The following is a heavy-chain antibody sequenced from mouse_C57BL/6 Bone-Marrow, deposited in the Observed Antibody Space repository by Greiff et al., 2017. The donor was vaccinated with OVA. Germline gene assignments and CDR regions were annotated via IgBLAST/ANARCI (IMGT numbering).Heavy chain of an antibody. CDR2: INPGSGGT. Sequence: VHLVESGAELVRPGTSVKVSCKASGYAFTNYLIEWVKQRPGQGLEWIGVINPGSGGTNYNEKFKGKATLTADKSSSTAYMQLSSLTSEDSAVYFCARDGNYDAMDYWGQGTSVTVSS. CDR1: GYAFTNYL. V-gene: IGHV1-54*01. CDR3: ARDGNYDAMDY. J-gene: IGHJ4*01. D-gene: IGHD2-1*01.